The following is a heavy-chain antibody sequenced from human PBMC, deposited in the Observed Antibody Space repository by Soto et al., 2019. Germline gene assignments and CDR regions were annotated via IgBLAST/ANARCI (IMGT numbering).Heavy chain of an antibody. D-gene: IGHD3-22*01. V-gene: IGHV4-31*03. CDR1: GGSISSGGYY. CDR2: IYYSGST. J-gene: IGHJ4*02. Sequence: TLSLTCTVSGGSISSGGYYWSWIRQHPGKGLEWIGYIYYSGSTYYNPSLKSRVTISVDTSKNQFSLKLSSVTAADTAVYYCARVTRTYYDSYYFDYWGQGTLVTVSS. CDR3: ARVTRTYYDSYYFDY.